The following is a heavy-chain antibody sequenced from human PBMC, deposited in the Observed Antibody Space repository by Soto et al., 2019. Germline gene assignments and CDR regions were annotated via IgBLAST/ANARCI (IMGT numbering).Heavy chain of an antibody. V-gene: IGHV3-30-3*01. CDR3: VRDWRRSMVPV. Sequence: PGGSLRLSCAASGFTFSSYAMHWVRQAPGKGLEWVAVISYDGSNKYYADSVKGRFTISRDNSKNTLYLQMNSLRAEDTAVYYCVRDWRRSMVPVWGQGTLVTVSS. J-gene: IGHJ4*02. CDR1: GFTFSSYA. D-gene: IGHD3-10*01. CDR2: ISYDGSNK.